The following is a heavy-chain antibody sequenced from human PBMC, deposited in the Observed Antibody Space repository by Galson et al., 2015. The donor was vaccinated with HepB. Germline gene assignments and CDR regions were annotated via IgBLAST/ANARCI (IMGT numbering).Heavy chain of an antibody. V-gene: IGHV3-30*04. CDR3: ARDVIGELWRNYRRGKYFQH. CDR1: GFTFSSYA. D-gene: IGHD3-10*01. J-gene: IGHJ1*01. CDR2: ISYDGSNK. Sequence: SLRLSCAASGFTFSSYAMHWVRQAPGKGLEWVAVISYDGSNKYYADSVKGRFTISRDNSKNTLYLQMNSLRAEDTAVYYCARDVIGELWRNYRRGKYFQHWGQGTLVTVSS.